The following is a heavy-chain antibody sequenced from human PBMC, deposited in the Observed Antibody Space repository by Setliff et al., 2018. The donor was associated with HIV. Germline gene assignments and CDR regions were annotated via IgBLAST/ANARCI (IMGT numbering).Heavy chain of an antibody. CDR2: MYYSGKT. CDR3: ASAPSKVQFDS. Sequence: ASETLSLTCTVSGGSIARSYLYWGWIRQPPGKGLEWNGTMYYSGKTFYIPSLQSRVTISADTSKNQLSLKLSSVTAADTAVYYCASAPSKVQFDSWGRGILVTVSS. V-gene: IGHV4-39*01. CDR1: GGSIARSYLY. D-gene: IGHD4-4*01. J-gene: IGHJ5*01.